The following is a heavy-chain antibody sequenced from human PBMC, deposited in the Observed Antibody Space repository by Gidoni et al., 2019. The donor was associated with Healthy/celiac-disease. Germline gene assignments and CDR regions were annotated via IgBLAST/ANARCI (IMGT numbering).Heavy chain of an antibody. CDR3: AKVGGPVLTGSYFDY. Sequence: EVQLLESGGGLVQPGGSLRLSCAASGFTFSSYAMSWVRQAPGNGLEWVSAISGSGGSTYYADSVKGRFTISRDNSKNTLYLQMNSLRAEDTAVYYCAKVGGPVLTGSYFDYWGQGTLVTVSS. V-gene: IGHV3-23*01. CDR2: ISGSGGST. D-gene: IGHD3-9*01. J-gene: IGHJ4*02. CDR1: GFTFSSYA.